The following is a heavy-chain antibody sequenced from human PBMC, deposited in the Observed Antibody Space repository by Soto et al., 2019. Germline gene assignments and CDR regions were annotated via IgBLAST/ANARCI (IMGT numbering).Heavy chain of an antibody. V-gene: IGHV3-13*05. CDR2: IGAARDP. CDR1: GFTFSNFD. J-gene: IGHJ6*02. CDR3: ARAYTGRLPRRADYYYAMDV. Sequence: GGSLRLSCATSGFTFSNFDMHWVRQVPGKGLEWVSAIGAARDPYYLGSVKGRFTISREDAKNSVYLQMNDLRAGDSAVYYCARAYTGRLPRRADYYYAMDVWGQGTTVTVSS. D-gene: IGHD2-2*02.